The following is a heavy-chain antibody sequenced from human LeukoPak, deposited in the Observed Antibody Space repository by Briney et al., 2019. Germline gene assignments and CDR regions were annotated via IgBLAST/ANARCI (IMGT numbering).Heavy chain of an antibody. J-gene: IGHJ6*02. V-gene: IGHV3-21*01. D-gene: IGHD2-21*02. CDR2: ISSSSSYI. CDR3: ARRGHFVVVTAIRGYYYYGMDV. CDR1: GFTFSSYS. Sequence: PGGSLRLSCAASGFTFSSYSMNWARQAPGKGLEWVSSISSSSSYIYYADSVKGRFTISRDNAKNSLYLQMNSLRAEDTAVYYCARRGHFVVVTAIRGYYYYGMDVWGQGTTVTVSS.